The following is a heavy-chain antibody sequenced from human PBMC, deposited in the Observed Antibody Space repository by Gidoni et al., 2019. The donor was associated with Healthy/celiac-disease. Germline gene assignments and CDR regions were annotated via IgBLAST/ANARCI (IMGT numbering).Heavy chain of an antibody. CDR3: TTDFIVGAPDAFDI. CDR1: GFTFRNAW. J-gene: IGHJ3*02. CDR2: IKSKTDGGTT. D-gene: IGHD1-26*01. Sequence: EVQLVESGGGLVKPGGSLSLSCAASGFTFRNAWMSWVRQAPGKGLEWVGRIKSKTDGGTTDYAAPVKGRFTISRDDSKNTLYLQMNSLKTEDTAVYYCTTDFIVGAPDAFDIWGQGTMVTVSS. V-gene: IGHV3-15*01.